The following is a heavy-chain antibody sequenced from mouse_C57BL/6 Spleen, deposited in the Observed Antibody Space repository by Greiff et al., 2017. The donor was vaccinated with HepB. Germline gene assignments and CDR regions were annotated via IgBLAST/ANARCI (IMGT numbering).Heavy chain of an antibody. Sequence: QVQLQQPGAELVMPGASVKLSCKASGYTFTSYWMHWVKQRPGQGLEWIGEIDPSDSYTNYNQKFKGKSTLTVDKSSSTAYMQLSSLTSEDSAVYYCARSGDGSSYVRYFDVWCTGTTVTVSS. CDR1: GYTFTSYW. D-gene: IGHD1-1*01. CDR2: IDPSDSYT. J-gene: IGHJ1*03. CDR3: ARSGDGSSYVRYFDV. V-gene: IGHV1-69*01.